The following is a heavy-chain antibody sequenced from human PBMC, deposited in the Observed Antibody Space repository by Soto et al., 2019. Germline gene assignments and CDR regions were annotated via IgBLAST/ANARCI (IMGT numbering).Heavy chain of an antibody. CDR1: GFTFSNYG. D-gene: IGHD3-10*01. J-gene: IGHJ6*02. CDR2: ILNDGSNR. CDR3: ARDDAYSGNVMDV. Sequence: QVQLVESGGGVVQPGRSLRLSCAASGFTFSNYGMHWVRQAPGKGLEWVAVILNDGSNRYHADSVKDRFTISRDNSKNPRYLQMNSLRAEDTAVYYWARDDAYSGNVMDVWGQGTTVTVS. V-gene: IGHV3-33*01.